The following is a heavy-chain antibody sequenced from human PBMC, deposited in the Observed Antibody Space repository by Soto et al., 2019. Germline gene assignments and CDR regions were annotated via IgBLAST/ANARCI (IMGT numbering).Heavy chain of an antibody. CDR2: IKQDGSEI. V-gene: IGHV3-7*01. J-gene: IGHJ5*02. Sequence: VYLVESGGGLVEPGGSLRLSCEASGFMCRSYWMSWVRQAPGEGLEWVANIKQDGSEIHYLESVEGRFTIFRDNARRSLFLQMNSLRAEKTAVYFCASYSGSYFPVGHDRWGQGTLVVVSS. D-gene: IGHD3-10*01. CDR3: ASYSGSYFPVGHDR. CDR1: GFMCRSYW.